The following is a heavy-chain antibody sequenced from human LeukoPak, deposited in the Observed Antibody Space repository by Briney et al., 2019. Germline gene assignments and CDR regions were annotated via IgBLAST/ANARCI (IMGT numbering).Heavy chain of an antibody. J-gene: IGHJ6*03. Sequence: PSETLSLTCTVSGGSISSYYWSWIRQPAGKGLEWIGRIYTSGSTNYNPSLKSRVTMSVDTSKNQFSLKLRSVTAADTAVYYCARDFTDSGSSLVYYYYYYMDVWGKGTTVTVSS. V-gene: IGHV4-4*07. CDR1: GGSISSYY. CDR3: ARDFTDSGSSLVYYYYYYMDV. D-gene: IGHD1-26*01. CDR2: IYTSGST.